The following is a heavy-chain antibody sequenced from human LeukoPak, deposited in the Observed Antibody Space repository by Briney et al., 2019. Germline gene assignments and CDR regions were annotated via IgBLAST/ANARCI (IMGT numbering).Heavy chain of an antibody. CDR2: IYYSGST. CDR3: ARASDAVARTTFDY. V-gene: IGHV4-31*03. D-gene: IGHD4-23*01. Sequence: SETLSLTCTVSGGSISSGGYYWSWIRQHPGKGLEWIGYIYYSGSTYYNPSLKSRVTISVDTSKNQFSLKLSSVTAADTAVYYCARASDAVARTTFDYWGQGTLVTVSS. J-gene: IGHJ4*02. CDR1: GGSISSGGYY.